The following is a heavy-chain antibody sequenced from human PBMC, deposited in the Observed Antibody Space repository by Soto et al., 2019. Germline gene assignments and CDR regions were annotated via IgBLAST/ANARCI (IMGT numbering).Heavy chain of an antibody. J-gene: IGHJ3*02. CDR1: GYTFTSYA. CDR2: INAGNGNT. Sequence: RASVKVSCKASGYTFTSYAMHWVRQAPGQRLEWMGWINAGNGNTKYSQKFQGRVTITRDTSASTAYMELSSLRSEDTAVYYCASLHLEARYAFDIWGQGTMVTVSS. V-gene: IGHV1-3*01. CDR3: ASLHLEARYAFDI.